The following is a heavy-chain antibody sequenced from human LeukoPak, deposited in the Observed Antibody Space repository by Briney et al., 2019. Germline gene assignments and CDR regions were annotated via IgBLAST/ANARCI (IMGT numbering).Heavy chain of an antibody. CDR1: GGSISSDY. D-gene: IGHD3-16*01. CDR3: AKWGDGMDV. V-gene: IGHV4-59*08. J-gene: IGHJ6*02. CDR2: IYYSEST. Sequence: SETLSLTCTVSGGSISSDYWNWIPQPPGKGLEWIGYIYYSESTSYNPSLKSRVAISVDTSKKQFSLKLSSVTAADTAVYYCAKWGDGMDVWGQGTTVTVSS.